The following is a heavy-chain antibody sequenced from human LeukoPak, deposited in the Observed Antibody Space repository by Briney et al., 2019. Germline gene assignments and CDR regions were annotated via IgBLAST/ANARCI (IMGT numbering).Heavy chain of an antibody. Sequence: GESLKISCKGSGYSFTSYWIGWVRQMPGKGLEWMGIIYPGDSDTRYSPSFQGQVTISADKSISTAYLQWSSLKASDTAMYYCARHYGGCSGGSCYSSYYYYYYMDVWGKGTTVTVSS. CDR3: ARHYGGCSGGSCYSSYYYYYYMDV. CDR2: IYPGDSDT. D-gene: IGHD2-15*01. V-gene: IGHV5-51*01. J-gene: IGHJ6*03. CDR1: GYSFTSYW.